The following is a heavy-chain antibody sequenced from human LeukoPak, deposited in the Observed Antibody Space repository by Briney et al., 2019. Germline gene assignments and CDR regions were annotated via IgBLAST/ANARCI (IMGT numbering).Heavy chain of an antibody. J-gene: IGHJ3*02. Sequence: SGPTLVNPTQTLTLTCTFSGFSPSTSGMRVSWIRQPPGKDLEWLSRIDWDDDKFYSTSLKTRLTISKDTSNNQVVITMTNMDPVDTATYYCARSRGYCSSTSCLDAFDIWGQGTMVTVSS. CDR3: ARSRGYCSSTSCLDAFDI. D-gene: IGHD2-2*01. V-gene: IGHV2-70*04. CDR1: GFSPSTSGMR. CDR2: IDWDDDK.